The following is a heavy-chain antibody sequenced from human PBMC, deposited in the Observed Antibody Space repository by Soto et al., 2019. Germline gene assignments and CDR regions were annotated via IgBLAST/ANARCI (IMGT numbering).Heavy chain of an antibody. J-gene: IGHJ4*02. V-gene: IGHV3-30*18. D-gene: IGHD2-2*02. CDR3: EKPPGPVPAAIDY. CDR2: ISYDGSNK. CDR1: GFTFSSYG. Sequence: PGGSLRLSCAASGFTFSSYGMHWVRQAPGKGLEWVAVISYDGSNKYYADPVKGRFTISRDNSKNTLYLQMNSLRAEDTAVYYCEKPPGPVPAAIDYWGQGTLVTVSS.